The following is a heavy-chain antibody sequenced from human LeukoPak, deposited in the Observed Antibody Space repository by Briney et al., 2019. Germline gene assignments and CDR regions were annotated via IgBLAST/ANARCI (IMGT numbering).Heavy chain of an antibody. V-gene: IGHV5-51*01. D-gene: IGHD3-22*01. CDR3: ARGQSYYYDSSGYPPAFDV. CDR2: IYPADSET. Sequence: GESLKISCKGSGYNFVSNWIGWVRQTPGKGLEWMGIIYPADSETRYSPSFQGQVTISADKSITTAYLQWSSLRASDTAMYYCARGQSYYYDSSGYPPAFDVWGQGTMVTVSS. CDR1: GYNFVSNW. J-gene: IGHJ3*01.